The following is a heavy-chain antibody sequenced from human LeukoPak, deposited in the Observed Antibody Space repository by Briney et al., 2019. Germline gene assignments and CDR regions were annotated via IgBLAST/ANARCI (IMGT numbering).Heavy chain of an antibody. CDR2: INEDGSAQ. Sequence: GGSLRLSCADSGFTLSRSWMTWVRQAPGKGLEWVANINEDGSAQNYVDSVKGRFTISRDNPKSTLYLEMNSLRAEDTAVYYCARDAGYDRFDYWGQGTLVTVSS. V-gene: IGHV3-7*05. CDR3: ARDAGYDRFDY. J-gene: IGHJ4*02. D-gene: IGHD3-22*01. CDR1: GFTLSRSW.